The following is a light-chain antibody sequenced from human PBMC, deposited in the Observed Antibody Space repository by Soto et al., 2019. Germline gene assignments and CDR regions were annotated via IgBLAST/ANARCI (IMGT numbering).Light chain of an antibody. J-gene: IGKJ1*01. CDR3: QQYGGSMT. CDR1: QSVSSNY. CDR2: GAS. V-gene: IGKV3-20*01. Sequence: EIVLTQSPGTLSLSPGERATLSCRASQSVSSNYLAWYQKKPGRAPMLLIYGASSRATGIPDRFSGSGSGTYFTLTISRLAAEDFAVYYCQQYGGSMTFGPGTKVEIK.